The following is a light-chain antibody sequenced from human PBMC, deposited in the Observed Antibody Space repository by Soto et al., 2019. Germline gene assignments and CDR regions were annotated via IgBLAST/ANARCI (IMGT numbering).Light chain of an antibody. CDR1: QNIDSN. CDR3: QQYYDWPEYT. Sequence: ETVMTQSPATLSVSPGESATLSCRASQNIDSNLAWYQQKPGQAPSLLIYRASTMATGVPARFSGRGSGTEFTLTISSLQAEDFAVYYCQQYYDWPEYTFGQGSKLEIK. J-gene: IGKJ2*01. V-gene: IGKV3-15*01. CDR2: RAS.